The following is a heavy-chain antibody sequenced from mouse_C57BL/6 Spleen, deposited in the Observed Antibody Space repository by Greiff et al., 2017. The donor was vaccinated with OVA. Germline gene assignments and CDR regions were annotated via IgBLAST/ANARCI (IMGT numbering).Heavy chain of an antibody. CDR1: GYTFTSSW. CDR2: IYPGSGST. J-gene: IGHJ2*01. Sequence: QVQLQQPGAELVKPGASVKMSCKASGYTFTSSWITWVKQRPGQGLEWIGDIYPGSGSTNYNEKFKSKATLTVDTSSNTAYMQLSSLTSEDSAVYYCAKGYYGSMGYWGQGTTLTVSS. CDR3: AKGYYGSMGY. V-gene: IGHV1-55*01. D-gene: IGHD1-1*01.